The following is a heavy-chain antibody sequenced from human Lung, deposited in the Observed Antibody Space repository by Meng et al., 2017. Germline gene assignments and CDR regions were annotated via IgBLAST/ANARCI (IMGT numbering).Heavy chain of an antibody. V-gene: IGHV3-30*18. Sequence: GLLVESGGAVGQPGRSLRLSCSASGFSFSLYDMHWVRQAPGRGLEWLALVSYDRTKKYYSDSVRGRFTISRDNSKSTLYLQMNSLRAEDTAVYYCAKANTYADSWGQGTLVTVSS. CDR1: GFSFSLYD. CDR3: AKANTYADS. J-gene: IGHJ5*01. CDR2: VSYDRTKK. D-gene: IGHD5-18*01.